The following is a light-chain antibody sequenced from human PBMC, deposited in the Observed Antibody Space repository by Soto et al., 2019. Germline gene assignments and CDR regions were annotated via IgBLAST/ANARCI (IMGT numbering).Light chain of an antibody. CDR3: QQRHTWPLT. CDR1: QSISSE. J-gene: IGKJ2*01. V-gene: IGKV3-15*01. CDR2: GAS. Sequence: EIVMTQSPATLSVSPGERATLSCRASQSISSELAWYQQRPGQPPRLLIYGASTRATGVPDRFTGSGSGSDFTLTISGLQSEDFAVYYCQQRHTWPLTFGQGTRLEI.